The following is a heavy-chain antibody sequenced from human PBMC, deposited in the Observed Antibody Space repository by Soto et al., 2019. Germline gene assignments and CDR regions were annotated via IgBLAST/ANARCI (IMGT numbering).Heavy chain of an antibody. V-gene: IGHV3-30-3*01. CDR2: ISYDGSNK. CDR3: ARERARGSSSWLYYYYDGMDV. CDR1: GFTFSSYA. D-gene: IGHD6-13*01. J-gene: IGHJ6*02. Sequence: QVQLVESGGGVVQPGRSLRLSCAASGFTFSSYAMHWVRQAPGKGLEWVAAISYDGSNKYYADSVKGRFTISRDNSKNTLYLQMNSLRAEDTAVYYSARERARGSSSWLYYYYDGMDVWGQGTTVTVSS.